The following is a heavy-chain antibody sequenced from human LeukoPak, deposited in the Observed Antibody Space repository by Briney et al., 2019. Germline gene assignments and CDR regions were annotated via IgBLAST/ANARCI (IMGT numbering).Heavy chain of an antibody. CDR1: GFTFSSYA. D-gene: IGHD3-16*01. V-gene: IGHV3-23*01. J-gene: IGHJ5*02. CDR2: ISGSGGST. CDR3: ARAQRIMITFGGPYNWFDP. Sequence: PGGSLRLSCAASGFTFSSYAMSWVRQAPGKGLEWVSAISGSGGSTYYADSVKGRFTISRGNSKNTLYLQMNSLRAKDTAVYYCARAQRIMITFGGPYNWFDPWGQGTLVTVSS.